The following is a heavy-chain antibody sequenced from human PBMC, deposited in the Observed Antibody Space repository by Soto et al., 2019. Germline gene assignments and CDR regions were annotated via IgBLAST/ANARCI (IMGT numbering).Heavy chain of an antibody. J-gene: IGHJ6*02. CDR2: INPNSGGT. D-gene: IGHD6-6*01. CDR1: GYTFTGYY. Sequence: GASVKVSCKASGYTFTGYYMHWVRQAPGQGLEWMGWINPNSGGTNYAKKFQGRVTMTRDTSISTAYMELSRLRSDETAVYYCARWSSSPRDHYYGMDVWGQGTTVTVSS. V-gene: IGHV1-2*02. CDR3: ARWSSSPRDHYYGMDV.